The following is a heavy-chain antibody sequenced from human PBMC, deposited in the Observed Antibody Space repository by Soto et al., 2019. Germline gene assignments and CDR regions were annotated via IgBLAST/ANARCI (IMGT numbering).Heavy chain of an antibody. D-gene: IGHD2-2*01. Sequence: DSVKVSCKASGYTFTGYYMHWVRQAPGQGLEWMGWINPNSGGTNYAQKFQGRVTVTRDTSINTAYMELSRLRSDDTAVYYCARSRGYCSSTSCFSDFDYWGQGTLVPVSS. CDR2: INPNSGGT. CDR3: ARSRGYCSSTSCFSDFDY. J-gene: IGHJ4*02. V-gene: IGHV1-2*02. CDR1: GYTFTGYY.